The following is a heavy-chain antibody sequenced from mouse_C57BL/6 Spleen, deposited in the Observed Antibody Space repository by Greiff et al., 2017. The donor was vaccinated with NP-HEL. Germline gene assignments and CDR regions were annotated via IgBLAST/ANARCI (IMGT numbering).Heavy chain of an antibody. V-gene: IGHV1-55*01. CDR2: IYPGSGST. CDR1: GYTFTSYW. CDR3: ARGTVVDAWFAY. J-gene: IGHJ3*01. D-gene: IGHD1-1*01. Sequence: QVQLQQPGAELVKPGASVKMSCKASGYTFTSYWITWVKQRPGQGLEWIGDIYPGSGSTNYNEKFKSKATLTVDTSSSTAYMQLSSLTSEDSAVYYCARGTVVDAWFAYWGQGTLVTVSA.